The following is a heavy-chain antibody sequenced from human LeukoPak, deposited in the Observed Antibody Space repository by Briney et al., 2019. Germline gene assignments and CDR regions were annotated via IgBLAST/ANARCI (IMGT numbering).Heavy chain of an antibody. CDR3: AKDLAGVRDSGGSFDY. Sequence: GGSLRLSCAASGFTFSNYNLNWVRQAPGKGLEWVSAISGSGGSTYYADSVKGRFTISRDNSKNTLYLQMNSLRAEDTAVYYCAKDLAGVRDSGGSFDYWGQGTLVTVSS. CDR2: ISGSGGST. D-gene: IGHD2-15*01. J-gene: IGHJ4*02. V-gene: IGHV3-23*01. CDR1: GFTFSNYN.